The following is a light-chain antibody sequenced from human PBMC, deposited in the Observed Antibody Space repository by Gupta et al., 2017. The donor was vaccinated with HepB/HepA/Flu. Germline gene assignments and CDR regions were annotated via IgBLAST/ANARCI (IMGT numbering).Light chain of an antibody. CDR3: VHDYNEDRV. V-gene: IGLV7-46*01. CDR1: TGTVTSGHY. CDR2: NTN. J-gene: IGLJ2*01. Sequence: QAVVTQEPSLTVSPGGTVTPTCGSSTGTVTSGHYPYWYQQKPGHALKIVIYNTNSKHSLAPARFSGSPLGGKAAQTLAGAVSEDEDDYYCVHDYNEDRVFGGGTKLTVL.